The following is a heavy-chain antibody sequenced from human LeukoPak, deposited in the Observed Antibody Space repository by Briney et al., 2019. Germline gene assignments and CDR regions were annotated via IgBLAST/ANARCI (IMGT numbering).Heavy chain of an antibody. CDR1: GGSISSSSYY. Sequence: SETLSLTCTVSGGSISSSSYYWGWIRQPPGKGLEWIGSIYYSGSTYYNPSLKSRVTISVDTSKNQFSLKLSSVTAADTAVYYCARGHSSGSPRRHFDLWGRGTLVTVSS. CDR2: IYYSGST. CDR3: ARGHSSGSPRRHFDL. V-gene: IGHV4-39*07. D-gene: IGHD6-19*01. J-gene: IGHJ2*01.